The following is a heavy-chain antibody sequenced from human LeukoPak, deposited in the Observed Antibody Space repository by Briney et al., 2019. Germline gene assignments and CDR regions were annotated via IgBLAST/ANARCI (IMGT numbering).Heavy chain of an antibody. CDR2: IIPILGTA. D-gene: IGHD6-13*01. CDR3: ARGLGIAAADNWFDP. Sequence: SVKVSCKASGGTFSSYAISWVRQAPGQGLEWMGGIIPILGTANYAQKFQGRVTITADESTSTAYMELSSLRSEDTAVYYCARGLGIAAADNWFDPWGQGTLVTVSS. CDR1: GGTFSSYA. J-gene: IGHJ5*02. V-gene: IGHV1-69*13.